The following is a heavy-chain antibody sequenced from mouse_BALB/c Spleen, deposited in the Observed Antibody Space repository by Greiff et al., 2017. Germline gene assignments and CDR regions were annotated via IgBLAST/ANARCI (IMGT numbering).Heavy chain of an antibody. CDR1: GYSITSGYY. J-gene: IGHJ4*01. Sequence: EVKLEESGPGLVKPSQSLSLTCSVTGYSITSGYYWNWIRQFPGNKLEWMGYISYDGSNNYNPSLKNRISITRDTSKNQFFLKLNSVTTEDTATYYCARDHYGNYYAMDYWGQGTSVTVSS. CDR2: ISYDGSN. CDR3: ARDHYGNYYAMDY. D-gene: IGHD2-1*01. V-gene: IGHV3-6*02.